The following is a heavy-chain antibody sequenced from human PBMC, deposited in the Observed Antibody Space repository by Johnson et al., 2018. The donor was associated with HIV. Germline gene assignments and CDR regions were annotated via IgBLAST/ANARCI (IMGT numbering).Heavy chain of an antibody. Sequence: VQLVESGGGVVQPGRSLRLSCAASGFTFSSYAMHWVRQAPGKGLEWVAVISYDGSNKYYADSVKGRFTISRDNSKNTLYLQMISLRVEDTAVYYCARGEYLVFGVAFDFRGQGTMVTVSS. V-gene: IGHV3-30*04. D-gene: IGHD3-3*01. J-gene: IGHJ3*01. CDR2: ISYDGSNK. CDR3: ARGEYLVFGVAFDF. CDR1: GFTFSSYA.